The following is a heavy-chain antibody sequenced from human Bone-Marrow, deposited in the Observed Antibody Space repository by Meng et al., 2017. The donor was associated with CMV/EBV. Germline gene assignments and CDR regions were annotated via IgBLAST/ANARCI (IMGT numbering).Heavy chain of an antibody. J-gene: IGHJ3*02. V-gene: IGHV4-59*01. D-gene: IGHD2-2*01. Sequence: GSLRLSCTVSGGSISSYYWSWIRQPPGKGLEWIGYIYYSGSTNYNPSLKSRVTISVDTSKNQFSLKLSSVTAADTAVYYCARAAPFLVVPAALRAFDIWGQATMVTVSS. CDR3: ARAAPFLVVPAALRAFDI. CDR1: GGSISSYY. CDR2: IYYSGST.